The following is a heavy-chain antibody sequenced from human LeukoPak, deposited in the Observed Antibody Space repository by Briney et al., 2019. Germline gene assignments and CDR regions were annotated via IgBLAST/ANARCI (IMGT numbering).Heavy chain of an antibody. V-gene: IGHV3-48*03. CDR1: GFTFSSYE. D-gene: IGHD5-24*01. CDR2: ISSSGSTI. CDR3: ARAPRADDNWFDP. Sequence: GGSLRLSRAASGFTFSSYEMNWVRQAPGKGLEWVSYISSSGSTIYYADSVKGRFTISRGNAKNSLYLQMNSLRAEDTAVYYCARAPRADDNWFDPWGQGTLVTVSS. J-gene: IGHJ5*02.